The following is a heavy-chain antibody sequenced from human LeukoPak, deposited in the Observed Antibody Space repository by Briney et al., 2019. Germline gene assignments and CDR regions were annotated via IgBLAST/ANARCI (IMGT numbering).Heavy chain of an antibody. CDR2: ISWNSGDI. Sequence: GGSLRLSCAASGFTFDEFAMHWVRQAPGKGLEWVSGISWNSGDIGYADSVKGRFTISRDNAKNSLYLQMNSLRVEDTALYYCAKDIRLLSPSGSFDYWGQGTLVTVSS. J-gene: IGHJ4*02. CDR1: GFTFDEFA. V-gene: IGHV3-9*01. CDR3: AKDIRLLSPSGSFDY. D-gene: IGHD1-26*01.